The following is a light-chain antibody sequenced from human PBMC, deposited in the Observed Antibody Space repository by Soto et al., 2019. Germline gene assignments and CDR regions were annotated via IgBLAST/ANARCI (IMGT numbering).Light chain of an antibody. J-gene: IGLJ2*01. Sequence: QSVLTQPHSASGTPGQRVTISCSGSSSNIGSNTVNWYQQLPGTAPKLHIYSNNQLPSGVPARFSGSKSGTSASLAISGLQSDDEADYYCAAWDDSLNGPVFGGGTKLTVL. CDR1: SSNIGSNT. CDR3: AAWDDSLNGPV. CDR2: SNN. V-gene: IGLV1-44*01.